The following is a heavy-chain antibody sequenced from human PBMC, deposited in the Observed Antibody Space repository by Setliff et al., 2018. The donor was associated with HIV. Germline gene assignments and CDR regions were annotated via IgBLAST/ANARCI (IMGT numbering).Heavy chain of an antibody. CDR2: INPGDRST. CDR1: GYTFTSYY. V-gene: IGHV1-46*01. Sequence: GASVKVSCKASGYTFTSYYMQWVRQAPGQGLEWMGIINPGDRSTSYAQNFQGRVTVTRDTSTNTVYMELKRLTPEDTAVYYCARVHDYGDYGSRWFDPWGQGTLVTVSS. CDR3: ARVHDYGDYGSRWFDP. D-gene: IGHD4-17*01. J-gene: IGHJ5*02.